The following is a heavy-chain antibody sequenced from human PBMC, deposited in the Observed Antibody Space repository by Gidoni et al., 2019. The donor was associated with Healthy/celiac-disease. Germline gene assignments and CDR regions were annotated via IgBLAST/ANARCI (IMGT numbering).Heavy chain of an antibody. V-gene: IGHV3-13*01. J-gene: IGHJ6*04. CDR3: ARDRGSSADYYYGMDV. CDR1: GFTFSSYD. D-gene: IGHD6-6*01. CDR2: IGTAGDT. Sequence: EVQLVESGGGLVQPGGSLRLSCAASGFTFSSYDMHWVRQATGKGLEWVSAIGTAGDTYYPGSVKGRFTISRENAKNSLYLQMNSLRAEDTAVYYCARDRGSSADYYYGMDVWGKGTTVTVSS.